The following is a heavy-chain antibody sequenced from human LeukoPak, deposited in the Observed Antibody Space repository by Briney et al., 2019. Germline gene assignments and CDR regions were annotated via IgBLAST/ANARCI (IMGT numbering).Heavy chain of an antibody. CDR2: IYYSRST. J-gene: IGHJ4*02. D-gene: IGHD3-3*01. V-gene: IGHV4-59*11. CDR3: ARGITIFGVVTGFDY. Sequence: PSETLSLTCTVSGGSISSHYWSWIRQPPGKGLEWIGYIYYSRSTNYNPSLKSRVTISVDTSKNQFSLKLSSVTAADTAVYYCARGITIFGVVTGFDYWGQGTLVTVSS. CDR1: GGSISSHY.